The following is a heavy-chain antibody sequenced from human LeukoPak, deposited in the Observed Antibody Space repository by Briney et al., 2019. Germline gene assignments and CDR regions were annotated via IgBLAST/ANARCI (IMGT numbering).Heavy chain of an antibody. CDR3: ARDAEVGTLFGVLSRYIWFDP. J-gene: IGHJ5*02. CDR2: IKQDGNEK. Sequence: GGSLRLSCAASGFSFNYFWMTWFRQAPGKGLEWVANIKQDGNEKYYADSVKGRFTISRDNAKKSLYLQMNSLRAEDTAVYYCARDAEVGTLFGVLSRYIWFDPWGQGALVTVSS. D-gene: IGHD3-3*01. V-gene: IGHV3-7*01. CDR1: GFSFNYFW.